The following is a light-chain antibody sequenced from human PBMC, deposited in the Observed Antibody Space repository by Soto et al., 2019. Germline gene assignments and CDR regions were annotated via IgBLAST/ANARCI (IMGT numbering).Light chain of an antibody. CDR1: QTIINN. CDR2: YAS. V-gene: IGKV3-15*01. J-gene: IGKJ4*01. Sequence: MTQSPSTLSAFVGDRVAISCRASQTIINNLAWYQHKPGQAPRLLISYASNGASGIPARFSGTGYGTDFTLTIDSLQSEDFAIYYCQQYDRWPVTFGGGTKVDIK. CDR3: QQYDRWPVT.